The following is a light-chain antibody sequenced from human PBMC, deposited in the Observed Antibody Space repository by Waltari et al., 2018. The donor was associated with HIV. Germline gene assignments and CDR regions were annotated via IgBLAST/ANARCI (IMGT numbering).Light chain of an antibody. J-gene: IGKJ4*01. CDR3: QQLNSYPLT. V-gene: IGKV1-9*01. CDR1: QGINSY. Sequence: DIHLTQSPPFLSASIGDRVTISCRATQGINSYLAWYQQKPGKAPKLLIYVASTLRSGVPSRFSGSVSGTEFTLTISNLQPEDSATYYCQQLNSYPLTFGGGTKVETK. CDR2: VAS.